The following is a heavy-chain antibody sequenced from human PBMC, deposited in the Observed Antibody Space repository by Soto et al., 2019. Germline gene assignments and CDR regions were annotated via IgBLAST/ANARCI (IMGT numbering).Heavy chain of an antibody. V-gene: IGHV3-21*01. D-gene: IGHD6-19*01. CDR2: ISSSSSYI. CDR1: GFTFSSYS. Sequence: GGSLRLSCAASGFTFSSYSMNWVRQAPGKGLEWVSSISSSSSYIYYADSVKGRFTISRDNAKNSLYLQMNSLRAEDTAVYYCARVMEDSSGWIIDYWGQGTLVTVSS. J-gene: IGHJ4*02. CDR3: ARVMEDSSGWIIDY.